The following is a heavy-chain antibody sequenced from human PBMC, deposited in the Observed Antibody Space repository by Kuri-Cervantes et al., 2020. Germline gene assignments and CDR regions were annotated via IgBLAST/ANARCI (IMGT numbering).Heavy chain of an antibody. CDR1: GYTFTSYD. D-gene: IGHD3-10*01. Sequence: ASVKVSCKASGYTFTSYDINWVRQATGQGLEWMGWMNPNSGNTNYAQKFQERVTITRDMSTSTAYMELSSLRSEDTAVYYCAADLAVRGVSSLDYWGQGTLVTVSS. V-gene: IGHV1-8*01. CDR2: MNPNSGNT. CDR3: AADLAVRGVSSLDY. J-gene: IGHJ4*02.